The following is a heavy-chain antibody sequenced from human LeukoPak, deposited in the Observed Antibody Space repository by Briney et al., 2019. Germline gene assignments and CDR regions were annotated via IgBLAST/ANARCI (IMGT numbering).Heavy chain of an antibody. J-gene: IGHJ4*02. CDR1: GFTFDDYA. Sequence: GGSLRLSCAASGFTFDDYAMHWVRQAPGKGLEWVSGISWNSGSIGYADSVKGRFTISRDNAKNSLYLQMSSLRAEDTALYYCAKDFGSYYDSSGQGFDYWGQGTLVTVSS. D-gene: IGHD3-22*01. V-gene: IGHV3-9*01. CDR3: AKDFGSYYDSSGQGFDY. CDR2: ISWNSGSI.